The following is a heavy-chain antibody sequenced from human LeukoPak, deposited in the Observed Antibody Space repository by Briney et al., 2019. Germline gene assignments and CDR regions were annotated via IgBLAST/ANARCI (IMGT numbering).Heavy chain of an antibody. D-gene: IGHD2-21*02. J-gene: IGHJ2*01. CDR3: AKADIVVVTAGYYPDV. V-gene: IGHV3-23*01. CDR2: ISGSGDTT. CDR1: GFTFSTYA. Sequence: GGSLRLSCAASGFTFSTYAMHWVRQAPGKGLEWVSVISGSGDTTYYADSVKGRFTISRDKSTNTLYLQMNSLRAEDTAVYYCAKADIVVVTAGYYPDVWGRGTLVTVSS.